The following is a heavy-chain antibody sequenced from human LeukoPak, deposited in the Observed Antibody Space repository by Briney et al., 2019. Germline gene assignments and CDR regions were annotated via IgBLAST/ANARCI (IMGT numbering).Heavy chain of an antibody. CDR2: FDPEDGET. D-gene: IGHD3-22*01. CDR3: ATRGGYDSNCYYYILFGY. CDR1: GYTLTELS. Sequence: ASVKVSCRVSGYTLTELSMHWVRQAPGKGLEWVGGFDPEDGETIYAQKFQGRVTMTEDTSTGTAYMELSSLRSEDTAVYYCATRGGYDSNCYYYILFGYWGQGTLVTVSS. V-gene: IGHV1-24*01. J-gene: IGHJ4*02.